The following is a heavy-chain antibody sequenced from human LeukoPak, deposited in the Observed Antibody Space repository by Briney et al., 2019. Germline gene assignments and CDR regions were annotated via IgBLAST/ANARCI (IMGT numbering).Heavy chain of an antibody. D-gene: IGHD4-23*01. CDR2: IYIRGST. V-gene: IGHV4-4*07. Sequence: PSETLSLTCTVSGGSISSYYWSWIRQPAGKGLEWIGRIYIRGSTNYNPSLKSRVTMSLDTSKNQFSLKLRSVTAADTAVYYCARDERTTGVVDYWGQGILVTVSS. CDR1: GGSISSYY. CDR3: ARDERTTGVVDY. J-gene: IGHJ4*02.